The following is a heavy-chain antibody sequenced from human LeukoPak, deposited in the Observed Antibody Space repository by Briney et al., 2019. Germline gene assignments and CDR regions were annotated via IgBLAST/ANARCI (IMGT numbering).Heavy chain of an antibody. D-gene: IGHD2-2*01. CDR2: INPVDSET. V-gene: IGHV5-51*01. J-gene: IGHJ4*02. Sequence: GESLKISCKGSGYRFTDHWIAWVRHMPGKGLECMGIINPVDSETRYSPSFQGQVTISVDKSITTASLQWSSLRASDTAMYYCARQGSSTTSWQTIDYWGQGTLVSVSS. CDR1: GYRFTDHW. CDR3: ARQGSSTTSWQTIDY.